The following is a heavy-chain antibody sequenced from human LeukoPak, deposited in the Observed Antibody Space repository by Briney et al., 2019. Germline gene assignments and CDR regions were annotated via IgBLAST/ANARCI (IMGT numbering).Heavy chain of an antibody. J-gene: IGHJ3*02. Sequence: PGGSLRLSCAASGFTFNNYWMSWVRQAPGKGLEWVSAISGSGGSTYYADSVKGRFTISRDNSKNTLYLQVNSLRAEDTAVYYCAKVGSGSLHDAFDIWGQGTIVTVSS. V-gene: IGHV3-23*01. CDR3: AKVGSGSLHDAFDI. D-gene: IGHD1-26*01. CDR1: GFTFNNYW. CDR2: ISGSGGST.